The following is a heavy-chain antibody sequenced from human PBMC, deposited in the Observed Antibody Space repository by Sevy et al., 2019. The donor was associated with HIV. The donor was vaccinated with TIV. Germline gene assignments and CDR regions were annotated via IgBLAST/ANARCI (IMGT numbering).Heavy chain of an antibody. J-gene: IGHJ4*02. Sequence: ASVKVSCKVSGYTLSQVSMHWVRQVPGKGLEWMGSFDPEDGETIYAQKFQGRLTMTEDTSTDTAYMELSSLKSEDTAMLYCAITKDYYDSSACPVDYWGQGTLVTVSS. CDR1: GYTLSQVS. V-gene: IGHV1-24*01. CDR2: FDPEDGET. CDR3: AITKDYYDSSACPVDY. D-gene: IGHD3-22*01.